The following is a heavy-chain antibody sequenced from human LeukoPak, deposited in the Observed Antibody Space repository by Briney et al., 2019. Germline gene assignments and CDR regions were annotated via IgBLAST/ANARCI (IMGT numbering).Heavy chain of an antibody. D-gene: IGHD3-10*01. J-gene: IGHJ1*01. Sequence: GGSLRLSCAASGFTFSSYAMHWVRQAPGKGLEWVSGISWNSGSIGYADSVKGRFTISRDNAKNSLYLQMNSLRAEDMALYYCAKDIRGFYGSGSYPLFQHWGQGTLVTVSS. CDR3: AKDIRGFYGSGSYPLFQH. V-gene: IGHV3-9*03. CDR2: ISWNSGSI. CDR1: GFTFSSYA.